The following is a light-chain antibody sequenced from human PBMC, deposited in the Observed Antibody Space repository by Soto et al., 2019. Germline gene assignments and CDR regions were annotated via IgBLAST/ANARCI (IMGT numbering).Light chain of an antibody. V-gene: IGKV1-5*01. CDR1: QSLTGR. J-gene: IGKJ2*01. CDR3: QQYKVYPYT. Sequence: DIQMTQSPSTLSASIGDTVTLTCRASQSLTGRLAWYQQKPGRPPKLLIYEVSILESGVPSRFSGSESGADFTLTISSLRPDDFATFYCQQYKVYPYTFGQGTRL. CDR2: EVS.